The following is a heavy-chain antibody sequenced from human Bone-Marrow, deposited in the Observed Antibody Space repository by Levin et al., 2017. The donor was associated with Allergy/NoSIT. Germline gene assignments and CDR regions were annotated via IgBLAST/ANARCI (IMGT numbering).Heavy chain of an antibody. CDR1: GGSISSSSYY. Sequence: SETLSLTCTVSGGSISSSSYYWGWIRQPPGKGLEWIGSIYYSGSTYYNPSLKSRVTISVDTSKNQFSLKLSSVTAADTAVYYCRSSEVGPGRFDYWGQGTLVTVSS. CDR3: RSSEVGPGRFDY. CDR2: IYYSGST. J-gene: IGHJ4*02. D-gene: IGHD6-6*01. V-gene: IGHV4-39*01.